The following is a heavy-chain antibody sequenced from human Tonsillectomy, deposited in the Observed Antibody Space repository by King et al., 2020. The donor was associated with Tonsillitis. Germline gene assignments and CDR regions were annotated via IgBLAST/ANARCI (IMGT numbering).Heavy chain of an antibody. Sequence: VQLVESGGGVVQPGGSLRLSCAASGFTFSYYGMQWVRQAPGKGLEWVAFIRYDGNDKYYGDSVKGRFTISRDNSKNTLYLQMNSLRADDTAVYYCAKDLGSVRYIPMDYGMDVWGQGTTVTVSS. CDR3: AKDLGSVRYIPMDYGMDV. V-gene: IGHV3-30*02. J-gene: IGHJ6*02. CDR1: GFTFSYYG. CDR2: IRYDGNDK. D-gene: IGHD3-10*01.